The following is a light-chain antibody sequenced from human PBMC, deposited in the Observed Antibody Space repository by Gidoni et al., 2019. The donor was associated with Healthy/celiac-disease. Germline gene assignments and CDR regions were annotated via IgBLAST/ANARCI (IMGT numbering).Light chain of an antibody. CDR1: QGISIY. CDR3: QQYYSYLPA. V-gene: IGKV1-8*01. Sequence: AIRMTQPPSSLSASTGDRVTITCRASQGISIYLAWYQQKPGKAPKLLIYAASTLQSGVPSRFSGSGSGTDFTLTISCLQSEDFATYYCQQYYSYLPAFGQGTKVEIK. CDR2: AAS. J-gene: IGKJ1*01.